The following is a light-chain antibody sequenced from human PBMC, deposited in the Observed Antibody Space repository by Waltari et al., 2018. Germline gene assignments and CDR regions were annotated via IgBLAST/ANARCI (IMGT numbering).Light chain of an antibody. CDR2: DDS. J-gene: IGLJ2*01. V-gene: IGLV3-21*02. CDR1: NLRSKN. CDR3: QVWDPNSDRQV. Sequence: SYVVTQPPSVSVAPGQTATITCEGDNLRSKNVNWYQQEPGQAPVVVVYDDSARPSGIPERFSGSNSGNTATLTISRVEAVDEADYYCQVWDPNSDRQVFGGGTKLTVL.